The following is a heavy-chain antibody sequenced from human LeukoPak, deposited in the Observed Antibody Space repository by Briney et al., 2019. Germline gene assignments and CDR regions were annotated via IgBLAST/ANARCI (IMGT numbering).Heavy chain of an antibody. CDR1: GGSFSGYY. V-gene: IGHV4-34*01. J-gene: IGHJ4*02. CDR2: INHSGSA. D-gene: IGHD3-10*01. Sequence: SETLSLTCAVYGGSFSGYYWSWIRQPPGKGLEWIGEINHSGSANYNPSLKSRVTISVDTSKNQFSLKLSSVTAADTAVYYCARSYYYGSGSYDYWGQGTLVTVSS. CDR3: ARSYYYGSGSYDY.